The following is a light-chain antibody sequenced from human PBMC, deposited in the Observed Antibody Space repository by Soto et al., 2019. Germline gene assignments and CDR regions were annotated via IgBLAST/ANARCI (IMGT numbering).Light chain of an antibody. CDR3: QQHDTSPLT. Sequence: EIVLTQSPGTLSLSPGERATLSCRASQTISSSFLAIAWYQQKPGQPPRLLIYGASSRATGIPDRFSGSGSATDFTLTISRLSPEDFAVYYCQQHDTSPLTFGQGTRVEIK. CDR1: QTISSSF. V-gene: IGKV3-20*01. CDR2: GAS. J-gene: IGKJ1*01.